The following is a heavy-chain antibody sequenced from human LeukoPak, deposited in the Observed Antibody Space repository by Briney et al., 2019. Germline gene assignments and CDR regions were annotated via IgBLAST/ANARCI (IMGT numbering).Heavy chain of an antibody. V-gene: IGHV1-2*02. J-gene: IGHJ4*02. CDR1: GYTFTGYY. CDR3: ARDGSYDFWSGYLNY. D-gene: IGHD3-3*01. CDR2: INPNSGGT. Sequence: GASVTVSCKASGYTFTGYYMHWVRQAPGQGLEWMGWINPNSGGTNYAQKFQGRVTITRDTSVSTAYMELSRLRSDDTAVYYCARDGSYDFWSGYLNYWGQGTLVTVSS.